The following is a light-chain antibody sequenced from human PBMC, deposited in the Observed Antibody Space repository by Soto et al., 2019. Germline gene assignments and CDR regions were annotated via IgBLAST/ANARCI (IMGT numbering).Light chain of an antibody. CDR3: QQYDDTPWT. V-gene: IGKV4-1*01. J-gene: IGKJ1*01. CDR2: WAS. CDR1: QSVLYRSNNKNY. Sequence: DIVMTQSPDSLAVSLGERATINCKSSQSVLYRSNNKNYLAWYQQKPGQPPKLLIYWASTRESGVPDRFSGSGSGTDFTLTIRSLQAEDVAVYYCQQYDDTPWTFGQGTKVEIK.